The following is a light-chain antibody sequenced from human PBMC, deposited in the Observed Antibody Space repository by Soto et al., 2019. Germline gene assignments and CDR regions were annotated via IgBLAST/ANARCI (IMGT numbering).Light chain of an antibody. CDR2: EGS. V-gene: IGLV2-23*03. Sequence: QSALTQPASESGCPGQSITISCTGTSSDVGSYNLVSWYQQHPGKAPKLMIYEGSKRPSGVSNRFSGSKSGNTASLTISGLQAEDEADYYCCSYAGSSTFVFGTRTKLTVL. CDR1: SSDVGSYNL. CDR3: CSYAGSSTFV. J-gene: IGLJ1*01.